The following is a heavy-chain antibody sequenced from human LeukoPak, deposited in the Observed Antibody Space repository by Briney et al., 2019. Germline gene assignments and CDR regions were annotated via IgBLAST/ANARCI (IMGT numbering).Heavy chain of an antibody. Sequence: GGSLRLSCAASGFTFSSYAMHWVRQAPGKGLEWVAVISYDGSNKYYADSVKGRFTISRDNSKNTLYLQMNSLRAEDTAVYYCARVLGSSYWGQGTLVTVSS. CDR2: ISYDGSNK. CDR3: ARVLGSSY. V-gene: IGHV3-30-3*01. D-gene: IGHD3-16*01. CDR1: GFTFSSYA. J-gene: IGHJ4*02.